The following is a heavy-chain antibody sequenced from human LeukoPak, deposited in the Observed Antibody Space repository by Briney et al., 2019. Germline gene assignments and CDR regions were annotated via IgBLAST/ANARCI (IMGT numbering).Heavy chain of an antibody. D-gene: IGHD6-6*01. CDR2: INPNSGGT. CDR3: AREVAARTPNNWFDP. J-gene: IGHJ5*02. CDR1: GYTFTCYY. V-gene: IGHV1-2*02. Sequence: GASVKVSCKASGYTFTCYYMHWVRQAPGQGLEGMGWINPNSGGTNYAQKFQGRVTMTRDTSISTAYMELSRLRSDDTAVYYCAREVAARTPNNWFDPWGQGTLVTVSS.